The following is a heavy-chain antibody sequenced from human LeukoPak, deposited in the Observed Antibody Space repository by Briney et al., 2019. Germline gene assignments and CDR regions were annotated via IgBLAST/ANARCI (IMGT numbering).Heavy chain of an antibody. CDR3: ARRLAAAGTGRGYYFDY. J-gene: IGHJ4*02. V-gene: IGHV3-48*03. CDR2: ISSSGSTI. Sequence: GGSLRLSCAASGFTFSSYEMNWVRQAPGKGLEWVSYISSSGSTIYYADSVKGRFTISRDNSKNTLYLQMNSLRAEDTAVYYCARRLAAAGTGRGYYFDYWGQGTLVTVSS. D-gene: IGHD6-13*01. CDR1: GFTFSSYE.